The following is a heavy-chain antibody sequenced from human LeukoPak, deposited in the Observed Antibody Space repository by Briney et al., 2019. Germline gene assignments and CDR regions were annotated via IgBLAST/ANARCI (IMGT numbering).Heavy chain of an antibody. D-gene: IGHD2-2*01. CDR2: IRYDGSNK. V-gene: IGHV3-30*02. CDR3: AKDLYSWGLVVVPAVDY. CDR1: GFTFSSYG. J-gene: IGHJ4*02. Sequence: GGSLRLSCAASGFTFSSYGMHWVRQAPGKGLEWVAFIRYDGSNKYYADSVKGRFTISRDNSKNTLYLQMNSLRAEDTAVYYCAKDLYSWGLVVVPAVDYWGQGTLGTVSS.